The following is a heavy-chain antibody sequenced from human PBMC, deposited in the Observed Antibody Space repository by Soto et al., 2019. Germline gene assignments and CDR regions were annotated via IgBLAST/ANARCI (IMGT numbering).Heavy chain of an antibody. V-gene: IGHV1-18*01. CDR1: GYTFTSYG. D-gene: IGHD2-2*01. J-gene: IGHJ4*02. CDR2: ISAYNGNT. Sequence: ASVKVSCKASGYTFTSYGISWVRQAPGQGLEWMGWISAYNGNTNYAQKLQGRVTMTTDTSTSTAYMELRSLRSDDTAVYYCATTPPIVPAATFWGQGTLVNVSS. CDR3: ATTPPIVPAATF.